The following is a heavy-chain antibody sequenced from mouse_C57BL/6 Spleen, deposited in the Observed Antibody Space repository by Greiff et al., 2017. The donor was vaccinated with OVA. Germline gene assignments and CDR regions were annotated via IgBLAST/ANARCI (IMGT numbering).Heavy chain of an antibody. CDR2: IDPSDSET. J-gene: IGHJ4*01. V-gene: IGHV1-52*01. CDR3: ARSRPPGYAMDY. Sequence: VKQRPIQGLEWIGNIDPSDSETHYNQKFKDKATLTVDKSSSTAYMQLSSLTSEDSAVYYCARSRPPGYAMDYWGQGTSVTVSS.